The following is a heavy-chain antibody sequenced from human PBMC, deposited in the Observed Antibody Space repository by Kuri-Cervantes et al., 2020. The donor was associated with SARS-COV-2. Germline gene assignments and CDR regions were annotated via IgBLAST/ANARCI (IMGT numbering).Heavy chain of an antibody. CDR1: GVTFSSYA. Sequence: SAVKVSCKASGVTFSSYATSWVRQAPGQGLEWMGGIIPSFGTANYAQKFQGRVTITMSPSTSTAYMELSSLEHEDTALYFCSRGVRGNWYSQGKYYYFIDVWGNGTPVTVSS. D-gene: IGHD2-21*02. J-gene: IGHJ6*03. CDR2: IIPSFGTA. CDR3: SRGVRGNWYSQGKYYYFIDV. V-gene: IGHV1-69*05.